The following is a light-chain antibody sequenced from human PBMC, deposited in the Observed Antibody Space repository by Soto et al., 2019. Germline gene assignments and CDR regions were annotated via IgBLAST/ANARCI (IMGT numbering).Light chain of an antibody. V-gene: IGKV3-20*01. CDR2: GAS. CDR1: QSLRSGD. J-gene: IGKJ1*01. Sequence: PGERATLSCRASQSLRSGDLACYQQIPGQAPGLLIYGASSRATGIPDGFSGSGSGTDFNLTVSRLAPEDFEVYYCHQYATSHRTLGQGTKVDIK. CDR3: HQYATSHRT.